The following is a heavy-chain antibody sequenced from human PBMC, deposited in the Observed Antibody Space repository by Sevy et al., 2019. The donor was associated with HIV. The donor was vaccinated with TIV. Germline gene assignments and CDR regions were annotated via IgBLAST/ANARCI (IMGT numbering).Heavy chain of an antibody. V-gene: IGHV1-18*01. J-gene: IGHJ4*02. Sequence: ASVKVSCQASGYTFSNYGVTWVRQAPGQGLEWMGWISGYNGNTKYAQKFQDRVIMTTDTATSTAYMELRSLRSDDTGVYYCVRHASFSLIVVDSDYWGQGTLVTVSS. D-gene: IGHD3-22*01. CDR3: VRHASFSLIVVDSDY. CDR1: GYTFSNYG. CDR2: ISGYNGNT.